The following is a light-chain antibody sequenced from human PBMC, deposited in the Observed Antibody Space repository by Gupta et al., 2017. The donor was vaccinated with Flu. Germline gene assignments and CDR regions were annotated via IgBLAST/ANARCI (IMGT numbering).Light chain of an antibody. V-gene: IGLV2-14*01. CDR3: SSYTTSDTRV. CDR1: KSDNGSYNY. CDR2: EPT. J-gene: IGLJ3*02. Sequence: QSALTQPASVSGSPGQSITISRTGTKSDNGSYNYVSWYQQHPGKAPRRMIYEPTNRPSGVSDRFSGSKSGTTASLTISGLQAEDEADYYGSSYTTSDTRVFGGGTKLTVL.